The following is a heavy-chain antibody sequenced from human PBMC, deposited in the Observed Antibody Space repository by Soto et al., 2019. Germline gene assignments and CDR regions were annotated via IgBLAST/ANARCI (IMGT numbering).Heavy chain of an antibody. D-gene: IGHD3-3*01. CDR3: ASNVPDYDLGYYYYGMDV. CDR1: GGSISSGDYY. J-gene: IGHJ6*02. CDR2: IYYSGST. Sequence: ASETLSLTCTVSGGSISSGDYYWSWIRQPPGKGLEWIGYIYYSGSTYYNPSLKSRVTISVDTSKNQFSLKLSSVTAADTAVYYCASNVPDYDLGYYYYGMDVWGQGTTVTVSS. V-gene: IGHV4-30-4*01.